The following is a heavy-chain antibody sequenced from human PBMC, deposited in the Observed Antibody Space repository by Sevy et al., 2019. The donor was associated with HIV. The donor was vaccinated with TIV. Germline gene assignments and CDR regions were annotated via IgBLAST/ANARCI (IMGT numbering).Heavy chain of an antibody. D-gene: IGHD3-3*01. J-gene: IGHJ4*02. CDR2: ISGSGGST. CDR3: AKEPRAIHYDCGLEY. Sequence: GGSLRLSCAASGFTFSSYAMSWVRQAPGKGLEWVSAISGSGGSTYYADSVKGRFTISRDNSKNTLYLQMNSLTAEDTAEYYCAKEPRAIHYDCGLEYWGQGTLVTVSS. V-gene: IGHV3-23*01. CDR1: GFTFSSYA.